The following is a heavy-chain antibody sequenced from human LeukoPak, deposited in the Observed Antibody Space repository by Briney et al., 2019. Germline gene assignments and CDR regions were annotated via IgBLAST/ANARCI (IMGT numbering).Heavy chain of an antibody. Sequence: GGSLRLSCAASGSTFSSYWMSWVRQAPGKGLEWVANIWQDGSEKYYVDSVKGRFTISRDNAKSSLYLQMNSLRAEDTAVYYCARDGRAYYDCWRGYCGYWGQGALVTDSS. V-gene: IGHV3-7*01. CDR2: IWQDGSEK. CDR3: ARDGRAYYDCWRGYCGY. CDR1: GSTFSSYW. D-gene: IGHD3-3*01. J-gene: IGHJ4*02.